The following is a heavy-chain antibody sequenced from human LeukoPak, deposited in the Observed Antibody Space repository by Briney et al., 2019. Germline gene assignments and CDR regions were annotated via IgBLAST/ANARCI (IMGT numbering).Heavy chain of an antibody. J-gene: IGHJ5*02. Sequence: ASVKVSCKASGGTFSSYAISWVRQAPGQGLEWMGRIIPILGIANYAQKFQGRVTITADKSTSTAYMELSSLRSEDTAVYYCARSIAVAGGRVYNWFDPWGQGTLVTVSS. CDR1: GGTFSSYA. CDR3: ARSIAVAGGRVYNWFDP. CDR2: IIPILGIA. D-gene: IGHD6-19*01. V-gene: IGHV1-69*04.